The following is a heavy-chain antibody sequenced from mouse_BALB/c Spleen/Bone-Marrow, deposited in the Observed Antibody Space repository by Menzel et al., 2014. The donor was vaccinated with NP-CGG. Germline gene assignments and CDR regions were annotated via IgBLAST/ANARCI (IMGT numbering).Heavy chain of an antibody. CDR2: IDTSDSYT. CDR3: ARDYYGRGWYFDV. Sequence: QVQLQQSGAELVMPGASVKMSCKASGYTFTDYWVHWVKQRPGQGLEWIGAIDTSDSYTSYDQKFKGKATLTVGESSSTAYMQLSSLTSEDSAVYYCARDYYGRGWYFDVWGAGTTVTVSS. CDR1: GYTFTDYW. D-gene: IGHD1-1*01. J-gene: IGHJ1*01. V-gene: IGHV1-69*01.